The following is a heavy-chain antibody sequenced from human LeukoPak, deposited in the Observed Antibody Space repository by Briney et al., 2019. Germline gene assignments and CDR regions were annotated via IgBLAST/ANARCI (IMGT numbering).Heavy chain of an antibody. CDR2: IYHSGST. Sequence: SETLSLTCTVSGGSISSGGYYWSWIRQHPGKGLEWIGYIYHSGSTYYNPSLKSRVTISVDTSKNQFSLKLSSVTAADTAVYYCARQAIQLWFDYWGQGTLVTVSS. V-gene: IGHV4-31*03. D-gene: IGHD5-18*01. CDR3: ARQAIQLWFDY. J-gene: IGHJ5*01. CDR1: GGSISSGGYY.